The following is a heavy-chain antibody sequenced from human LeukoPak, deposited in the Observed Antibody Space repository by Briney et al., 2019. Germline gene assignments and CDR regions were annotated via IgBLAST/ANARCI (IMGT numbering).Heavy chain of an antibody. CDR2: VCGGDSET. V-gene: IGHV5-51*01. CDR3: ARVFGSSWYWFDP. CDR1: GYMFINYW. D-gene: IGHD6-13*01. J-gene: IGHJ5*02. Sequence: GESLKISCKGSGYMFINYWIAWVRQKPGKGLEWMGIVCGGDSETRYSPSFQGQVTMSADRSTSTAYLQWSSLKASDTAMYYCARVFGSSWYWFDPWGQGTLVTVSS.